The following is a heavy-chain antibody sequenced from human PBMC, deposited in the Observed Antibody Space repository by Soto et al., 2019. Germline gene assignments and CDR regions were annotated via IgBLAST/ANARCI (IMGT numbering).Heavy chain of an antibody. Sequence: GGSLILSCGAFGFAFSNYWMHWVRPVPGKGLVWVSRINGDGSDIKYADSVKGRLTISRDNNENTMYLQMNSLRVEDTAVDDCARDQCTGDWFDAWGQGTLVTVSS. CDR2: INGDGSDI. J-gene: IGHJ5*02. CDR1: GFAFSNYW. V-gene: IGHV3-74*03. D-gene: IGHD2-8*02. CDR3: ARDQCTGDWFDA.